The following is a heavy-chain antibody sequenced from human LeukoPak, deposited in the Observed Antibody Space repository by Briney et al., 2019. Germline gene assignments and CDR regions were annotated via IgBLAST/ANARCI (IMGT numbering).Heavy chain of an antibody. J-gene: IGHJ4*02. Sequence: ASVKVSCKASGYTFTGHHIHWVRQAPGQGLEWMGWIHPNGRDTKYAQKFQGRMTMTTDTSITTAYMELNRVTSDDTAVYYCSGRHGPGPVWGQGTLITASS. CDR1: GYTFTGHH. CDR2: IHPNGRDT. CDR3: SGRHGPGPV. V-gene: IGHV1-2*02. D-gene: IGHD3-10*01.